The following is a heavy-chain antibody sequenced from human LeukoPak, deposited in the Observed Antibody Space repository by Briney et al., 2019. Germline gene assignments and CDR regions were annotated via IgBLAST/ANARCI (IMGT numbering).Heavy chain of an antibody. Sequence: GGSLRLSCAPSGFTFDDYAMHSVRQAPGEGLGSVSLISWDGGSTYYADSVKGRFTISRDNSKNSLYLQMNSLRAEDSALYYCAKGGIAAAGTPLVYWGQGTLVTVSS. CDR2: ISWDGGST. D-gene: IGHD6-13*01. J-gene: IGHJ4*02. V-gene: IGHV3-43D*03. CDR1: GFTFDDYA. CDR3: AKGGIAAAGTPLVY.